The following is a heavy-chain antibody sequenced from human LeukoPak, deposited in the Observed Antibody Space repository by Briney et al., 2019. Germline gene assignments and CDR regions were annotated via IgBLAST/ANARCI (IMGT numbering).Heavy chain of an antibody. D-gene: IGHD5-18*01. CDR3: ARGYGRGSPIRFDT. CDR1: GDSISTRIYY. Sequence: PPETLSLTCTVSGDSISTRIYYWAWIRQPPGKGLEWVWSIHYTGSSGYSQYLKWRVTMSVDTSTSQSSLRLRSVIAADTAKYYCARGYGRGSPIRFDTWGQGILVAVPS. V-gene: IGHV4-39*01. J-gene: IGHJ5*02. CDR2: IHYTGSS.